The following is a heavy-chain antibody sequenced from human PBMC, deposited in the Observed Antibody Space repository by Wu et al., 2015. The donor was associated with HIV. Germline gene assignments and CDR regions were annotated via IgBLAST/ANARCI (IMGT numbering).Heavy chain of an antibody. Sequence: QVPLVQSGAEVRKPGASVKVSCKVSGYTLSKLSMHWVRQTPGKGLEWMGGFDPKDGEIVYAQNFQGRLTMTEDTSTDTAYVELRSLRFEDTAVYYCTTLRGGYYAGSDIPAAFDIWAKGRMVTVSP. V-gene: IGHV1-24*01. D-gene: IGHD3-10*01. CDR3: TTLRGGYYAGSDIPAAFDI. J-gene: IGHJ3*02. CDR2: FDPKDGEI. CDR1: GYTLSKLS.